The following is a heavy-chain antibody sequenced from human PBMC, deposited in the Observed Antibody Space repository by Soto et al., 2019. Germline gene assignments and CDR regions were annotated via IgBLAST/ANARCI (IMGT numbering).Heavy chain of an antibody. D-gene: IGHD3-3*01. CDR3: ARGTSSWNGYYHF. J-gene: IGHJ4*02. CDR2: IIPKIDIG. Sequence: QVQLVQSGAEVKKPGSSVRVSCKASGGPFNRYSIIWVRQAPGQGLEWMGGIIPKIDIGKYAQKFQDRLTITADEFTSTAYMELSSLRYDDTAVYYCARGTSSWNGYYHFWGQGTLLTVSS. CDR1: GGPFNRYS. V-gene: IGHV1-69*01.